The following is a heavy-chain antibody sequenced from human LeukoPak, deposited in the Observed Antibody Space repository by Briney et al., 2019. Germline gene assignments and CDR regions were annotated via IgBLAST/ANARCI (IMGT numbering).Heavy chain of an antibody. J-gene: IGHJ5*02. V-gene: IGHV1-18*01. D-gene: IGHD6-13*01. CDR1: GYTFTSYG. CDR2: ISAYNGNT. CDR3: ARDSYSSSWYPNWFDP. Sequence: ASVKVSCKASGYTFTSYGISWVRQAPGQGLEWMGWISAYNGNTNYAQKLQGRVTMTTDTSTSTAYMELSSLRSEDTAVYYCARDSYSSSWYPNWFDPWGQGTLVTVSS.